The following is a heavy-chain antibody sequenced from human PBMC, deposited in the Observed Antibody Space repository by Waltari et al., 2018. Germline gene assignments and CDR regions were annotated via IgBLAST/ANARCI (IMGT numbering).Heavy chain of an antibody. V-gene: IGHV4-34*01. D-gene: IGHD5-12*01. CDR1: GGSFSGYY. CDR2: INHSGST. Sequence: QVQLQQWGAGLLKPSETLSLTCAVYGGSFSGYYCSWIRQPPGKGLEWIGEINHSGSTNYNPSLKSRVTISVDTAKNQFSLKLSSVTAADTAVYYCARGPSPTSVPAFDIWGQGTMVTVSS. CDR3: ARGPSPTSVPAFDI. J-gene: IGHJ3*02.